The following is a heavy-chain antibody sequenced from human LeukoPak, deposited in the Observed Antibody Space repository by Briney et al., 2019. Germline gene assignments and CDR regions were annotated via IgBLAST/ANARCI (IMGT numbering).Heavy chain of an antibody. V-gene: IGHV3-21*01. CDR3: ARDLTYCGGDCYPYYFDN. CDR1: GFTFSSYG. CDR2: ISSGSSYI. Sequence: GSLRLSCAASGFTFSSYGMNWVRQAPGKGLEWVSSISSGSSYIYYADSVKGRFTISRDNAKNSLYLQMNSLRAEDTAVYFCARDLTYCGGDCYPYYFDNWGQGTLVTVSS. J-gene: IGHJ4*02. D-gene: IGHD2-21*01.